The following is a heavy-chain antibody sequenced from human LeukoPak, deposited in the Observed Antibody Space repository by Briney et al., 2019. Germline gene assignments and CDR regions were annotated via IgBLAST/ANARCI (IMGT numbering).Heavy chain of an antibody. CDR2: INPNSGGT. J-gene: IGHJ4*02. Sequence: GASVKVSCKASGYSFTGYYIHWVRQAPGQGLEWMGWINPNSGGTNYAQKFQGRVTMTRDTSINTAYMELSSLISDDAAVYYCARGHSSSIDPSLDYWGQGTLVTVSS. CDR3: ARGHSSSIDPSLDY. V-gene: IGHV1-2*02. CDR1: GYSFTGYY. D-gene: IGHD6-6*01.